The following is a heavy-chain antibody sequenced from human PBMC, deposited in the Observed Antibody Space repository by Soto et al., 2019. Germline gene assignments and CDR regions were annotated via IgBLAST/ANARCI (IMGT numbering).Heavy chain of an antibody. CDR1: GGSISSYY. CDR3: ARVWGGAFDI. J-gene: IGHJ3*02. D-gene: IGHD3-10*01. Sequence: QVQLQESGPGLVKPSETLSLTCTVSGGSISSYYWSWIRQPPGKGLEWIGYIYYSGSTNYNPSLMSRVTISVDTSKNQFSLKLSSVTAADTAVYYFARVWGGAFDIWGQGTMVTVSS. CDR2: IYYSGST. V-gene: IGHV4-59*01.